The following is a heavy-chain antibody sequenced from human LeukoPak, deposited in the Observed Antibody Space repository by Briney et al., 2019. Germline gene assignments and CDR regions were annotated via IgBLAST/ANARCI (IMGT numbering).Heavy chain of an antibody. Sequence: ASVKVSCKASGYTFTGYYTHWVRQAPGQGIEWMGRMNPDSGDTNYAQKFTGRVAMTRDTSISTAYMELSSLRSDDTAVYYCARGAAVGQTRDYWGQGTLVTVSS. D-gene: IGHD6-13*01. J-gene: IGHJ4*02. V-gene: IGHV1-2*06. CDR1: GYTFTGYY. CDR3: ARGAAVGQTRDY. CDR2: MNPDSGDT.